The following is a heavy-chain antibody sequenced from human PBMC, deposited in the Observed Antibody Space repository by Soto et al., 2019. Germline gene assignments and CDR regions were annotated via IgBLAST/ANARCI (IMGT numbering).Heavy chain of an antibody. CDR3: AKMSSENYYDPVFS. CDR2: ISSSGNSI. J-gene: IGHJ4*02. D-gene: IGHD3-22*01. Sequence: QVQLVESGGGLVKTGGSLRIVCEASGFTFSDYYMSWVRQAPGKGLEWVSYISSSGNSIYYADSVKGRFSSSRDNGKNSVCLQMNSLRAEDTALYFCAKMSSENYYDPVFSWGQGTLVTVSS. V-gene: IGHV3-11*01. CDR1: GFTFSDYY.